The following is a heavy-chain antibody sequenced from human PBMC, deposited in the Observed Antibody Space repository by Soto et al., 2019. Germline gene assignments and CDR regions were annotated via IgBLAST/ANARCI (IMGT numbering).Heavy chain of an antibody. CDR2: IYYSGST. CDR1: GGSISSGDYY. D-gene: IGHD6-13*01. V-gene: IGHV4-30-4*01. Sequence: SETLSLTCTVSGGSISSGDYYWSWIRQPPGKGLEWIGYIYYSGSTYYNPSLKSRVTISVDTSKNQFSLKLSSVTAADTAVYYCARHEDSSSWSFDYWGQGTLVTVSS. CDR3: ARHEDSSSWSFDY. J-gene: IGHJ4*02.